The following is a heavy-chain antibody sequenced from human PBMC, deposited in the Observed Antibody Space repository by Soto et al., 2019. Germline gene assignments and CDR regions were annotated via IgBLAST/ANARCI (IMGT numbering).Heavy chain of an antibody. D-gene: IGHD1-1*01. CDR2: IRSKANSYAT. CDR1: GFTFSGSA. CDR3: TSLSVEMATTNSASFDY. V-gene: IGHV3-73*01. J-gene: IGHJ4*02. Sequence: GGSLRLSCAASGFTFSGSAMHWVRQASGKGLEWVGRIRSKANSYATAYAASVKGRFTISRDDSKNTAYLQMNSLKTEDTAVYYCTSLSVEMATTNSASFDYWGQGTLVTVSS.